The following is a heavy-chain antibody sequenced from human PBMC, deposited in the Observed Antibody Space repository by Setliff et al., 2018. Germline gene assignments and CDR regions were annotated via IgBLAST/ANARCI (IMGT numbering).Heavy chain of an antibody. V-gene: IGHV4-34*12. CDR3: ARMSGFLYMDV. J-gene: IGHJ6*03. D-gene: IGHD3-3*01. CDR1: GGTFSDYH. CDR2: IIHRGST. Sequence: SETLSLTCAAYGGTFSDYHWTWIRQSPEKGLEWIGEIIHRGSTNYNPSLKSRVTISIDTSRDQFSLKLISMIAADTAVYYCARMSGFLYMDVWGKGSPGHRLL.